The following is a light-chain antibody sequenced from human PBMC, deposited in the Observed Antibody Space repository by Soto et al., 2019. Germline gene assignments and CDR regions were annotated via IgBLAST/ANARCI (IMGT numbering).Light chain of an antibody. CDR2: EVS. Sequence: QSALTQPASVSGSPGQSITISCTGTSSDVGGYNDVSWYQQHPGKAPKLMIYEVSNRPSGVSNRFSGSKSGNTASLTISGLQAEAEADYYCSSYTSSSTPYVFGTGTKLTVL. CDR1: SSDVGGYND. J-gene: IGLJ1*01. V-gene: IGLV2-14*01. CDR3: SSYTSSSTPYV.